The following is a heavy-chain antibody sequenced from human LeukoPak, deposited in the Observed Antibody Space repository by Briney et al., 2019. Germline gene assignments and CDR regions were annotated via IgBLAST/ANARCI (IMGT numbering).Heavy chain of an antibody. V-gene: IGHV3-30-3*01. CDR1: GFTFSSYA. J-gene: IGHJ4*02. CDR3: ARGNTGYSYGYPDY. Sequence: GGSLRLSCAASGFTFSSYAMHWVRQAPGKGLEWVGVISYDGSNKYYADSVKGRFTISRDNSKNTLYLQMNSLRAEDTAVYYCARGNTGYSYGYPDYWGQGTLVTVSS. D-gene: IGHD5-18*01. CDR2: ISYDGSNK.